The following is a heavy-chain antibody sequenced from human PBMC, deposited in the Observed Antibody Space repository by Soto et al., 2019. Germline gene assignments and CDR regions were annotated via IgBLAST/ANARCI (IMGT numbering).Heavy chain of an antibody. CDR2: ISWNSGYI. J-gene: IGHJ6*03. Sequence: PGGSLRLSCAASGFSFDDYAMHWVRQAPGKGLEWVSGISWNSGYIGYADSVTGRFTISGDNAKSSLYLQMHSLRAEDTAFYYCAKGGGNWQNWGNYYYYYYMDVWGKGTTVTVSS. CDR1: GFSFDDYA. CDR3: AKGGGNWQNWGNYYYYYYMDV. D-gene: IGHD1-1*01. V-gene: IGHV3-9*01.